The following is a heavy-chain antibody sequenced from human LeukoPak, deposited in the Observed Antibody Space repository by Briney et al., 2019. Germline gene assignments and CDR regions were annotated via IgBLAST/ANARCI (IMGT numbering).Heavy chain of an antibody. V-gene: IGHV5-51*01. D-gene: IGHD2-21*02. CDR2: IYPGDSDT. Sequence: GESLKISCKGSGYSFTSYWIGWVRQMPGKGLEWMGIIYPGDSDTRYSPSFQGQVTISADKSISTAYLQWSSLKASDTAMYYCARLRRGGYDWAVRGGDCYFDYWGQGTLVTVSS. CDR1: GYSFTSYW. CDR3: ARLRRGGYDWAVRGGDCYFDY. J-gene: IGHJ4*02.